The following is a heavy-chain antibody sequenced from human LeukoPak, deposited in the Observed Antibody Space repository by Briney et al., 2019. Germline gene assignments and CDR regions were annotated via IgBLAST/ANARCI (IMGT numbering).Heavy chain of an antibody. CDR2: INPNSGDT. D-gene: IGHD1-26*01. Sequence: ASVKVSCKASGYTFTDYYINWVRQAPGQGLEWMGWINPNSGDTNYAQKFQDRVTMTRDTSISTAYIELNLLRSDDTAVYYCARQSGTYWGLDYWGQGTLVTISS. J-gene: IGHJ4*02. CDR3: ARQSGTYWGLDY. CDR1: GYTFTDYY. V-gene: IGHV1-2*02.